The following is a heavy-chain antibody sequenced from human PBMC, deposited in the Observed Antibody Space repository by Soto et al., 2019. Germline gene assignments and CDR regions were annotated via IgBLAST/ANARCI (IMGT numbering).Heavy chain of an antibody. CDR3: AKSLNTATSFDY. Sequence: PGGSLRLSCAASGFTFGNYAMSWVRQAPGKGLEWVSTITSSSSYINYADSVKGRFTISRDNSKNSLYLQMNSLRAEDTAVYYCAKSLNTATSFDYWGQGTLVTVSS. CDR2: ITSSSSYI. CDR1: GFTFGNYA. V-gene: IGHV3-21*04. J-gene: IGHJ4*02.